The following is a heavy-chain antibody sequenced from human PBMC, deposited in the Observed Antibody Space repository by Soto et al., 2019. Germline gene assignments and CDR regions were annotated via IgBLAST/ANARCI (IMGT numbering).Heavy chain of an antibody. CDR2: IYYSGST. D-gene: IGHD2-2*01. Sequence: SETLSLTCTVSGGSISSFYWSWIRQPPGKGLEWIGYIYYSGSTNYNPSLKSRVTISVDTSKNQFSLKLTSVTAVDTAVYYCARVPDRWGQGTLVTVSS. V-gene: IGHV4-59*12. J-gene: IGHJ5*02. CDR1: GGSISSFY. CDR3: ARVPDR.